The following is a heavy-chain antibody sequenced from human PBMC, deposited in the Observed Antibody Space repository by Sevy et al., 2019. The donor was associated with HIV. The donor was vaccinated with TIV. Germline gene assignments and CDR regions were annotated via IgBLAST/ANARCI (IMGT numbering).Heavy chain of an antibody. Sequence: GGSLRLSCVGSGFIFSNYDMHWVRQRTGKGLEWVASIGTFADTFYPDSVKGRFTISRENAKNYLFLQMNDLRVGDTAVYFCTRHGILPYGSGKAFDIWGRGTTVTVSS. V-gene: IGHV3-13*01. CDR3: TRHGILPYGSGKAFDI. J-gene: IGHJ3*02. CDR1: GFIFSNYD. CDR2: IGTFADT. D-gene: IGHD3-10*01.